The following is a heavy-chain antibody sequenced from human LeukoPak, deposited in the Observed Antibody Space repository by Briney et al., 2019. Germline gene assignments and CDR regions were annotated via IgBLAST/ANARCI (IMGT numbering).Heavy chain of an antibody. CDR1: GFTFSNFP. CDR2: ISGSGGDT. CDR3: AKVLGQDSRGYYYYGMDV. V-gene: IGHV3-23*01. Sequence: GGSLRLSCAASGFTFSNFPMTWVRQAPGKGLEAFSSISGSGGDTYYKDSVKGRFTISRDNSKNTLYLQMNSLRAEDTAVYYCAKVLGQDSRGYYYYGMDVWGQGTKVTGFS. D-gene: IGHD3-22*01. J-gene: IGHJ6*02.